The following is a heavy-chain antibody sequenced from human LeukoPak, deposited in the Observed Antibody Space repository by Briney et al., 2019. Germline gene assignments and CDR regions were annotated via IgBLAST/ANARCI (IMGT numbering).Heavy chain of an antibody. J-gene: IGHJ4*02. D-gene: IGHD2/OR15-2a*01. V-gene: IGHV1-46*01. CDR3: ARGSALYAPWKREPLDY. CDR2: INPRGGTS. Sequence: GASVKVSCKASGYTFTGYFMHWVRQAPGQGLEWMGIINPRGGTSSYTRKFQGRVTMTRDLSTSTVYMEMTSLRSDDTAIYYCARGSALYAPWKREPLDYWGQGTLVTVSS. CDR1: GYTFTGYF.